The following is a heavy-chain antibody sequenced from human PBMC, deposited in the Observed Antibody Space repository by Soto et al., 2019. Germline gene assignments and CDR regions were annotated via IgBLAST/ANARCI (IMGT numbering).Heavy chain of an antibody. CDR2: TSAYNGNT. D-gene: IGHD4-17*01. CDR1: GYTFTSYG. J-gene: IGHJ1*01. CDR3: ARSLYGDYSEYFQR. Sequence: GASLKVSCKASGYTFTSYGISWVRQAPGQGLEWMGWTSAYNGNTNYAQKLQGRVTMTTDTSTSTAYMELRSLRSDDTAVYYCARSLYGDYSEYFQRWGQGTLVTDS. V-gene: IGHV1-18*01.